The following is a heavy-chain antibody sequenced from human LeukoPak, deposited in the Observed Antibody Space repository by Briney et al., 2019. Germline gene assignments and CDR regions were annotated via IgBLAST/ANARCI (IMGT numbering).Heavy chain of an antibody. CDR1: GYTFTNYW. Sequence: GESLKISCKASGYTFTNYWIAWVRQMPGKGLEWMGIVYPGDSDTRYSPSFQGQVTISADKSISTVYLQWSSLKASDTAMYYCARPRIAAAGYAFDIWGQGTMVTVSS. V-gene: IGHV5-51*01. CDR2: VYPGDSDT. J-gene: IGHJ3*02. CDR3: ARPRIAAAGYAFDI. D-gene: IGHD6-13*01.